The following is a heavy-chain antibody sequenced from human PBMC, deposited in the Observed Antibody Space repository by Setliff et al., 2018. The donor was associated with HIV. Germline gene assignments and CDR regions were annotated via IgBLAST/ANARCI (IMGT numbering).Heavy chain of an antibody. Sequence: GGSLRLSCAASGFTFHDYAMHWVRQVPGKGLQWVSGISWNSDTIAYADSVKGRFSISRDNAKNSLFLQMNSLRPEDTAFYYCAKAGPRYNWNYAYFDPWGQGTLVTVSS. CDR3: AKAGPRYNWNYAYFDP. V-gene: IGHV3-9*01. CDR1: GFTFHDYA. J-gene: IGHJ5*02. D-gene: IGHD1-20*01. CDR2: ISWNSDTI.